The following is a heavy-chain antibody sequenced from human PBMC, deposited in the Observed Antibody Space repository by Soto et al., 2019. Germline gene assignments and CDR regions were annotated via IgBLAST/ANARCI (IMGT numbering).Heavy chain of an antibody. J-gene: IGHJ4*02. CDR1: GFTFSSYS. Sequence: EVQLVESGGGLVQPGGSLRISCAASGFTFSSYSMNWVRQAPGKGLEWVSYISSSSSTIYYAASVKGRFTISRDNTNNSFLQLIISLIEEDAAVYYCATDPSPFLERFGHPDYWGQGTLVTVSS. CDR3: ATDPSPFLERFGHPDY. D-gene: IGHD1-1*01. CDR2: ISSSSSTI. V-gene: IGHV3-48*02.